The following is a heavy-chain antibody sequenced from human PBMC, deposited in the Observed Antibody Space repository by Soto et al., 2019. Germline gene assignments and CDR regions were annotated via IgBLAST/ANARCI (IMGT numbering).Heavy chain of an antibody. CDR1: GYTFTNYW. D-gene: IGHD6-13*01. CDR3: ARIWEMATVAACDY. J-gene: IGHJ4*02. Sequence: PGQSLQISCRVSGYTFTNYWIGWVRQMPGKGLEWMGIIYPGDSDTRYSPSFQGQVTISVDKSISTAYLQWSSLKASDTAMYYCARIWEMATVAACDYWGQGTLVTVSS. V-gene: IGHV5-51*01. CDR2: IYPGDSDT.